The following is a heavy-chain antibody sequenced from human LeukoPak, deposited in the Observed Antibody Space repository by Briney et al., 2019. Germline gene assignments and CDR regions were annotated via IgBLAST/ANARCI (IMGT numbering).Heavy chain of an antibody. D-gene: IGHD1-1*01. CDR3: AKFVGTGTTPTDY. J-gene: IGHJ4*02. CDR1: GFTFSSYA. CDR2: ISGSGSNT. Sequence: SGGSLRLSCAASGFTFSSYAMHWVRQAPGKGLEWVGVISGSGSNTDYADSVKGRITISTDNSKNTLSLQMNSLIAEDTAIYYCAKFVGTGTTPTDYWGQGTLVTVSS. V-gene: IGHV3-23*01.